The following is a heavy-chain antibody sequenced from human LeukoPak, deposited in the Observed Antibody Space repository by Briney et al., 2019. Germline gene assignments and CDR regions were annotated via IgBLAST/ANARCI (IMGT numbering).Heavy chain of an antibody. CDR1: GFTFSSYT. D-gene: IGHD6-19*01. CDR3: AREAVSYYYGMDV. Sequence: PGGSLRLSCAGSGFTFSSYTMHWVRQAPGKGLEWVSYISSSSTTIYYADSVKGRFTISRDNAKNSLHLQMNSLRAEDRAMYYCAREAVSYYYGMDVWGQGTTVTVSS. V-gene: IGHV3-48*01. CDR2: ISSSSTTI. J-gene: IGHJ6*02.